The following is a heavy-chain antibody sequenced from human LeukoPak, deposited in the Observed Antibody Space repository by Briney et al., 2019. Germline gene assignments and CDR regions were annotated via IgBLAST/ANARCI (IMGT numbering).Heavy chain of an antibody. CDR2: INPNSGGT. CDR1: GYTFTGYY. D-gene: IGHD3-22*01. Sequence: ASVKVSCKASGYTFTGYYMHWVRQAPGQGLEWMGRINPNSGGTNYAQKFQGRVTMTRDTSISTAYMELSRLRSDDTAVYYCATDQGAYDSSGYLNWFDPWGQGTLVTVSS. V-gene: IGHV1-2*06. CDR3: ATDQGAYDSSGYLNWFDP. J-gene: IGHJ5*02.